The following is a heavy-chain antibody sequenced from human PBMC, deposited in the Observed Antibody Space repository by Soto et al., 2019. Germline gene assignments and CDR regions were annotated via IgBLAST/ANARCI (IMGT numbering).Heavy chain of an antibody. D-gene: IGHD4-4*01. CDR3: ARGSNHFDY. J-gene: IGHJ4*02. Sequence: GGSLRLSCAASGFSFSNAWLNWVRQTPGKGLEWVSYISSSSSTIYYADSVKGRFTISRDNAKNTLYLQMNSLRAEDTAVYYCARGSNHFDYWGQGTLVTVSS. V-gene: IGHV3-48*04. CDR2: ISSSSSTI. CDR1: GFSFSNAW.